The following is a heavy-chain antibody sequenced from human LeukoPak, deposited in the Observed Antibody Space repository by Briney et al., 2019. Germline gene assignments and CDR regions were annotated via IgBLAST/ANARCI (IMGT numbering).Heavy chain of an antibody. V-gene: IGHV4-39*07. CDR3: ASMAVAEYDY. J-gene: IGHJ4*02. CDR2: IYYSGST. CDR1: GGSISSSSYY. Sequence: PSETLSLTCTVSGGSISSSSYYWGWIRQPPGKGLEWIGSIYYSGSTYYNPSLKSRVTISVDTSKNQFSLKLSSVTAADTAVYYCASMAVAEYDYWGQGTLVTVSS. D-gene: IGHD6-19*01.